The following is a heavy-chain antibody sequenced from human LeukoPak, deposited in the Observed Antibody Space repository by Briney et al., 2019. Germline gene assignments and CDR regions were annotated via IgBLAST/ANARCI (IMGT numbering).Heavy chain of an antibody. CDR2: IRSEAYGGTT. CDR3: TSPRKYSSSWYEVVY. CDR1: GFTFGDYA. J-gene: IGHJ4*02. V-gene: IGHV3-49*03. Sequence: GGSLRLSCTASGFTFGDYAMSWFRQAPGKGLEWVGFIRSEAYGGTTEYAASVKGRFTISRDDSKSIAYLQMNSLKTEDTAVYYCTSPRKYSSSWYEVVYWGQGTLVTVSS. D-gene: IGHD6-13*01.